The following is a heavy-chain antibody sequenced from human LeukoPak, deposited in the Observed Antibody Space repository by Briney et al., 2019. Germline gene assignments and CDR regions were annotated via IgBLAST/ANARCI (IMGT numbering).Heavy chain of an antibody. CDR3: ARESSGWYYFDY. CDR2: IYYSGST. D-gene: IGHD6-19*01. CDR1: GGSISSDY. V-gene: IGHV4-59*01. J-gene: IGHJ4*02. Sequence: PSETLSLTCTVSGGSISSDYLSWIRQPPGKGLEWIGYIYYSGSTNYNPSLKSRVTISVDTSKNQFSLKLSSVTAADTAVYYCARESSGWYYFDYWGQGTLVTVSS.